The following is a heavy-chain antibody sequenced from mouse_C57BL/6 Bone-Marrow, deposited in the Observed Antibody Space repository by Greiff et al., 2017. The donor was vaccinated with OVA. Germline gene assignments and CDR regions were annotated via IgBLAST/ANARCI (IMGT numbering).Heavy chain of an antibody. J-gene: IGHJ2*01. D-gene: IGHD1-1*01. Sequence: VQLQQPGAELVEPGASVKVSCKASGYTFTSYWMHWVKQRPGQGLEWIGRIHPSDSDTNYNQKFKGKATLTVDKSSSTAYMQLSSLTSEDSAVYYCAISLWVVAHYFDYWGQGTTLTVSS. CDR1: GYTFTSYW. CDR3: AISLWVVAHYFDY. CDR2: IHPSDSDT. V-gene: IGHV1-74*01.